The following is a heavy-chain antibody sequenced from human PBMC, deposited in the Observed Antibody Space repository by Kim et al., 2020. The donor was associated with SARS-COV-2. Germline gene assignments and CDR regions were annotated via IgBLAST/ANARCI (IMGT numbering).Heavy chain of an antibody. CDR3: AREGGGYCRSTTCLNSYYYGMDV. D-gene: IGHD2-2*01. Sequence: GGSLRLSCAASGFTVSSNYMSWVRQAPGKGLEWVSILYSSGSTYYAESVKGRFTISRDNSKNTLSLQMNSLRAEDTAVYYCAREGGGYCRSTTCLNSYYYGMDVWGQGTTVTVSS. J-gene: IGHJ6*02. CDR1: GFTVSSNY. CDR2: LYSSGST. V-gene: IGHV3-53*01.